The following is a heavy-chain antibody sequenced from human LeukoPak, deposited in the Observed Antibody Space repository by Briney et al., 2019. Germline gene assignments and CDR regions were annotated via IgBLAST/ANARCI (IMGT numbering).Heavy chain of an antibody. CDR3: ATDQGRGAAAGLFDY. CDR2: FDPEDGET. CDR1: GYTLTELS. J-gene: IGHJ4*02. Sequence: SVRVSCKVSGYTLTELSMHWVRQAPGKGLEWMGGFDPEDGETIYAQKFQGRVTMTEDTSTDTAYMELSSLRSEDTAVYYCATDQGRGAAAGLFDYWGQGTLVTVSS. V-gene: IGHV1-24*01. D-gene: IGHD6-13*01.